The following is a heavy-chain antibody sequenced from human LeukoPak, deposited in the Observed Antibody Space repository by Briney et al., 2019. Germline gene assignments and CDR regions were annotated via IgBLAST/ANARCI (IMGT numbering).Heavy chain of an antibody. CDR3: GRTSRYSGYDQAEY. Sequence: GASVKVSCKASEYTFTGYYIHWVRQAPGQGLERMGWINPNSGGTNYAQKFQGRVTMTRDTSITTAYMELSRLTSDDTAVYYCGRTSRYSGYDQAEYWGQGTLVTVSS. CDR2: INPNSGGT. J-gene: IGHJ4*02. D-gene: IGHD5-12*01. V-gene: IGHV1-2*02. CDR1: EYTFTGYY.